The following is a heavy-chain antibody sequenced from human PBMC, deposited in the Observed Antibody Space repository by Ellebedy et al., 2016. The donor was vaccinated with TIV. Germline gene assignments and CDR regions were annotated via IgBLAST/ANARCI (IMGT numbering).Heavy chain of an antibody. V-gene: IGHV4-39*07. CDR3: ERFVRATKAFDI. Sequence: MPSETLSLTCTVSGGSISIISYYWGWIRLPPGKGLEWIGNIYYSVSTYYNPSLQSRVTISVDTSKNQFSLRLNSVTAADTAVYYCERFVRATKAFDIWGQGTMVTVSS. CDR1: GGSISIISYY. J-gene: IGHJ3*02. D-gene: IGHD5-12*01. CDR2: IYYSVST.